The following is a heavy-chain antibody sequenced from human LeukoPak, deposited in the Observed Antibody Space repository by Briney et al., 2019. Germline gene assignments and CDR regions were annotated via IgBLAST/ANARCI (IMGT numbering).Heavy chain of an antibody. Sequence: SETLSLTCSVSGGSISTYYWSWIRQPPGKGLEWIGYIYYSGTINYNPSLKSRVTISVDTSKNQLSLKISSVTAAETAVYYCARDRGSAGGFDYWGQGTLVTVSS. CDR3: ARDRGSAGGFDY. CDR1: GGSISTYY. CDR2: IYYSGTI. D-gene: IGHD2-15*01. V-gene: IGHV4-59*01. J-gene: IGHJ4*02.